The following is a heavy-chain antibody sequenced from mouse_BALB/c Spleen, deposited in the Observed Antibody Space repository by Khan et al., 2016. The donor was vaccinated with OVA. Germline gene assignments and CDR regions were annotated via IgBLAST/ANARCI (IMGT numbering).Heavy chain of an antibody. D-gene: IGHD1-1*01. Sequence: EVELVESGGDLVKPGGSLKLSCAASGFTFGTYGMSWVRQTPDKRLEWVATISTGGSYTYYPDSVTGRFTLSRDNAKNTLYLQMSSLKSEDTAMFYCARLAYYYDSEGFAYWGQGTLVTVSA. J-gene: IGHJ3*01. CDR3: ARLAYYYDSEGFAY. CDR2: ISTGGSYT. CDR1: GFTFGTYG. V-gene: IGHV5-6*01.